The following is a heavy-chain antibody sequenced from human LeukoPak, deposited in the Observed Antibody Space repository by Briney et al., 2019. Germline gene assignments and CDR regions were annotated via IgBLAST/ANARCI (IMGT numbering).Heavy chain of an antibody. J-gene: IGHJ4*02. Sequence: ASVKVSCKASGYTFTSYDINWVRQAPGQGLEWMGWMNANSGNTGYAQKFQGRVTITRNTSVTTAYMELSSLRSEDTAVYYCARGLRWLQKLGSYWGQGTLVTVSS. CDR2: MNANSGNT. D-gene: IGHD5-12*01. CDR1: GYTFTSYD. V-gene: IGHV1-8*01. CDR3: ARGLRWLQKLGSY.